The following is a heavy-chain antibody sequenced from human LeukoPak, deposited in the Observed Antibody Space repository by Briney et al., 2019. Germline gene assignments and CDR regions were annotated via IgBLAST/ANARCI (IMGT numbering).Heavy chain of an antibody. Sequence: PGGSLRLSCAASGFTFSSYAMHWVRQAPGKGLEWVAVISYDGSNKYYADSVKGRFTISRDNSKNTLYLQMNSLRAEDTAVYYCARDRGGSYYGDAFDIWGQGTMVTVSS. D-gene: IGHD1-26*01. CDR3: ARDRGGSYYGDAFDI. CDR1: GFTFSSYA. V-gene: IGHV3-30*04. J-gene: IGHJ3*02. CDR2: ISYDGSNK.